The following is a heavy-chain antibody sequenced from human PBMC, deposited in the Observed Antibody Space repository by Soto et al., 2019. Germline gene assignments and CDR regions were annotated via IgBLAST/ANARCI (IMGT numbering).Heavy chain of an antibody. J-gene: IGHJ3*02. Sequence: EVQLLESGGGLRQPGGSLRLSCVGSGYNFNKYAVSWVRQAPGKGLEWVSAINIGGDNTFYTDSVKGRFTISRDNSKNMLYLEMNSLTAEDTAVYYCARRAYYFDVTGSHAFDIWGQGTRVTVSS. D-gene: IGHD3-22*01. CDR2: INIGGDNT. V-gene: IGHV3-23*01. CDR3: ARRAYYFDVTGSHAFDI. CDR1: GYNFNKYA.